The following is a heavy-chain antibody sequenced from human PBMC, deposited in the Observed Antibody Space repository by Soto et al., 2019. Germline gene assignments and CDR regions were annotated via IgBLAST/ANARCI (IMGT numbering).Heavy chain of an antibody. CDR2: FDPEDDET. CDR1: GYSLTELS. CDR3: ASIAAAGEFDY. Sequence: GASVKVSCKVSGYSLTELSILWVRQAPGKGLEWMGGFDPEDDETIYAQKFQGRVTMTEDTSTDTAYMELSSLRSEDTAVFYCASIAAAGEFDYWGRGTLVTVSS. J-gene: IGHJ4*02. V-gene: IGHV1-24*01. D-gene: IGHD6-13*01.